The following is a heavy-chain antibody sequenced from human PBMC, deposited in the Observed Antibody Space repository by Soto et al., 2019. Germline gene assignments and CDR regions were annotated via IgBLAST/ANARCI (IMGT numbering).Heavy chain of an antibody. CDR1: GFTFSSYD. CDR2: IGTAGDT. Sequence: GSLRLSCAASGFTFSSYDMHWVRQATGKGLEWVSAIGTAGDTYYPGSVKGRFTISRENAKNSLYLQMNSLRAGDTAVYYCARALRSPLAVAGTDEYGMDVCGQGTTVTVSS. CDR3: ARALRSPLAVAGTDEYGMDV. J-gene: IGHJ6*02. D-gene: IGHD6-19*01. V-gene: IGHV3-13*04.